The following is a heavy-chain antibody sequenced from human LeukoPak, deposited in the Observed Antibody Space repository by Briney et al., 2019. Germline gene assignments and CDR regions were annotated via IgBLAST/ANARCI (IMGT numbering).Heavy chain of an antibody. Sequence: QTGGSLRLSCAASGFTVTDYAMTWVRQAPGKGLEWVSSISASGGMTYYADSVKGRFTISRDNAKNSLYLQMNSLRAEDTAVYYCAKVLTRSGWPPSDYWGQGTLVTVSS. D-gene: IGHD6-19*01. CDR2: ISASGGMT. CDR3: AKVLTRSGWPPSDY. V-gene: IGHV3-23*01. J-gene: IGHJ4*02. CDR1: GFTVTDYA.